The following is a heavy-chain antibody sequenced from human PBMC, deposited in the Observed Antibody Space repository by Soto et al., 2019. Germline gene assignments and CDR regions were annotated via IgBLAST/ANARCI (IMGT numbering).Heavy chain of an antibody. D-gene: IGHD6-13*01. Sequence: SGPTLVNPTQTLTLTCTFAGFSLSTSGMCVGWIRQPPGKALEWLARIDWDDDEYYSASLKTRLTVSKDTPKNQVVLTMTNMDPVDTGTYYCARSSGYSSPGFDYWGQGTLVTVSS. J-gene: IGHJ4*02. CDR2: IDWDDDE. CDR1: GFSLSTSGMC. V-gene: IGHV2-70*11. CDR3: ARSSGYSSPGFDY.